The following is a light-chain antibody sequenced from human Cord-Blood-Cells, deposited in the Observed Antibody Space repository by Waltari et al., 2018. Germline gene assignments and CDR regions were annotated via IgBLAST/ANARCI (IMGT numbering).Light chain of an antibody. Sequence: DIQMTQSPSSLSASVGDSVTITCRASQSISSYLNWYQQKPGKAPKLLIYAASSLQSGVPSRFSGSGSGTDFTLTISSLQPEDFATYYCQQSCSTPWTFGQGTKVEIK. CDR3: QQSCSTPWT. J-gene: IGKJ1*01. CDR2: AAS. CDR1: QSISSY. V-gene: IGKV1-39*01.